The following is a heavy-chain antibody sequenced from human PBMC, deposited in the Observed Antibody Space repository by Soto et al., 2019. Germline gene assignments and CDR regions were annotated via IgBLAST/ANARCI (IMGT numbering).Heavy chain of an antibody. Sequence: ASETLSLTCAVSGGSVSSNYWSWIRQPAGKGLEWIGRIYSSGTTNYNPSLRSRVTMSVDTSQDQFFLKLRSVTAADTAVYYCARDWLVVTATPQHDYYFYGVDVWGQGTTVTVSS. CDR3: ARDWLVVTATPQHDYYFYGVDV. CDR1: GGSVSSNY. D-gene: IGHD2-21*02. CDR2: IYSSGTT. J-gene: IGHJ6*02. V-gene: IGHV4-4*07.